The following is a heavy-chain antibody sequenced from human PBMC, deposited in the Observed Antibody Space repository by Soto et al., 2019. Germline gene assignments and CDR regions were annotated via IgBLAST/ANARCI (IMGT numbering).Heavy chain of an antibody. V-gene: IGHV1-8*01. D-gene: IGHD1-26*01. J-gene: IGHJ4*02. CDR3: ARDWYFEGGSYNDY. CDR1: GYTFTSYD. CDR2: MNPNSGNT. Sequence: QVQLVQSGAEVKKPGASVKVSCKASGYTFTSYDINWVRQATGQGLEWMGWMNPNSGNTGYAQKFQGRVTMTRNTSISTAYMELSSLRSEDTAVYYCARDWYFEGGSYNDYWGQGTLVTVSS.